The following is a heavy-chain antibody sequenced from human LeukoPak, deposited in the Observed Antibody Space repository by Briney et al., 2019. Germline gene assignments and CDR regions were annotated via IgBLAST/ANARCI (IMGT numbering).Heavy chain of an antibody. J-gene: IGHJ3*02. D-gene: IGHD2-8*02. CDR1: GFTFDDYA. V-gene: IGHV3-9*03. CDR3: AKDELVASDFTGAFDI. Sequence: GGSLRLSCAASGFTFDDYAMHWVRQAPGKGLEWVSGISWNSGSIDYADSVKGRFTISRDNAKNSLYLQMNSLRAEDMVLYYCAKDELVASDFTGAFDIWGQGTMVTVSS. CDR2: ISWNSGSI.